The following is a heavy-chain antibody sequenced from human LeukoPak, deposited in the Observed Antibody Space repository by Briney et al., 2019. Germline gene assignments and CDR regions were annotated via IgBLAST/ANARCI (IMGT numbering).Heavy chain of an antibody. J-gene: IGHJ6*03. Sequence: PQTLSLTCAVYGGSFRGYFWGCVRHTPGNWLEWLGEITHNGGTNYMPSLSGRASVFQDASKNQFSLKLSSVTAADTGVYYCARGNSGSHWGDHYFYMDVWGKGTTVIVSS. CDR1: GGSFRGYF. V-gene: IGHV4-34*01. CDR2: ITHNGGT. CDR3: ARGNSGSHWGDHYFYMDV. D-gene: IGHD1-26*01.